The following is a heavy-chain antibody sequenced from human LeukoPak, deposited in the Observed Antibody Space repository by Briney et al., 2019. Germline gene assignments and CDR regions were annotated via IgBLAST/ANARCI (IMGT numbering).Heavy chain of an antibody. D-gene: IGHD3-16*01. J-gene: IGHJ3*01. CDR2: ISGSCDTI. V-gene: IGHV3-11*04. CDR1: GFTFRDFF. Sequence: GGSLRLSCAASGFTFRDFFITYIRQAPGKGLEWLSYISGSCDTIFYADSVRGRFTISRDDAKNSVHLQMNSLRLDDTAVYYCARIRSPRDAFDVWGQGTMVTVSS. CDR3: ARIRSPRDAFDV.